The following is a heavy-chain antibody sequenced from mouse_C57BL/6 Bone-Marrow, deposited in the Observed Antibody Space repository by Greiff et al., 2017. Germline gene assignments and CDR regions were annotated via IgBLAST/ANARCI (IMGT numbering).Heavy chain of an antibody. Sequence: VQLQQSGAELVRPGASVKLSCTASGFNIKDDYMHWVKQRPEQGLEWIGWIDPENGDTEYASKFQGKATITADTSSNTAYLQLSSLTSEDTAVYYCTKGYDDYWGQGTTLTVSS. CDR2: IDPENGDT. CDR3: TKGYDDY. CDR1: GFNIKDDY. V-gene: IGHV14-4*01. J-gene: IGHJ2*01. D-gene: IGHD2-2*01.